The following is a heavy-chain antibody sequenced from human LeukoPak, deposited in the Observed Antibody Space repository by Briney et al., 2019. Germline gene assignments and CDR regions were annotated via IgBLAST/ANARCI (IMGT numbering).Heavy chain of an antibody. V-gene: IGHV4-59*01. D-gene: IGHD4-17*01. Sequence: SETLSLTCTVYGGSISSYYWSWIRQPPGKGLEWIGYIYYSGSTNYNPSLKSRVTISVDTSKNQFSLKLSSVTAADTAVYYCPRDSKWGDYVDYVDYYYGMDVWGQGTTVTVSS. J-gene: IGHJ6*02. CDR3: PRDSKWGDYVDYVDYYYGMDV. CDR1: GGSISSYY. CDR2: IYYSGST.